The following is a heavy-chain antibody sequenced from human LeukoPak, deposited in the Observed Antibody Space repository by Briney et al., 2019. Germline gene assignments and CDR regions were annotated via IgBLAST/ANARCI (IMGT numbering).Heavy chain of an antibody. CDR3: ARVPRSGGSIDY. Sequence: QSGGSLRLSCAASGFTFNSYTMNWVRQAPGKGLEWVSYISSGSSTTYYADSLKGRFNIYRDNAKNSLYVQMNSLRAEDTAVYYCARVPRSGGSIDYWGQGTLVTVSS. CDR2: ISSGSSTT. D-gene: IGHD6-19*01. J-gene: IGHJ4*02. V-gene: IGHV3-48*04. CDR1: GFTFNSYT.